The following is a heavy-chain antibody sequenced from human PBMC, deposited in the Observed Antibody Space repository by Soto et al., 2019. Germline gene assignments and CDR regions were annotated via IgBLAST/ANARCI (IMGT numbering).Heavy chain of an antibody. CDR3: TRERRDYDILTGHNWFDP. Sequence: GGSLRLSCAASGFTFSNAWINWVRQAPGKGLEWVGRIKSKTDGGTTDYAAPVKGRFTISRDDSKNTLYLQMNSLKTEDTAVYYCTRERRDYDILTGHNWFDPWGQGTLVTVSS. V-gene: IGHV3-15*07. D-gene: IGHD3-9*01. CDR1: GFTFSNAW. J-gene: IGHJ5*02. CDR2: IKSKTDGGTT.